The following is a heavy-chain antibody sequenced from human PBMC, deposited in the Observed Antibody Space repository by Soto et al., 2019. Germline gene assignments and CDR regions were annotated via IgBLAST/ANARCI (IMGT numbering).Heavy chain of an antibody. CDR1: GGSISSGGYY. D-gene: IGHD2-2*01. Sequence: QVQLQEPGPGLVKPSQTLSLTCTVSGGSISSGGYYWSWIRQHPGKGLEWIGYIYYSGSTYYNPSLKSRVTISVDTSKNQFSLKLSSVTAADTAVYYCARDWGYCSSTSCPTDAFDIWGQGTMVTVSS. V-gene: IGHV4-31*03. J-gene: IGHJ3*02. CDR2: IYYSGST. CDR3: ARDWGYCSSTSCPTDAFDI.